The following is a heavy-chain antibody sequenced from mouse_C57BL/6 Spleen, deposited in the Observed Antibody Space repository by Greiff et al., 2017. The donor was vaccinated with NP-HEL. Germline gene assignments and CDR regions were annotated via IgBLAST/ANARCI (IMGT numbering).Heavy chain of an antibody. CDR1: GYAFTNYL. CDR2: INPGSGGT. Sequence: VKLMESGAELVRPGTSVKVSCKASGYAFTNYLIEWVKQRPGQGLEWIGVINPGSGGTNYNEKFKGKATLTADKSSSTAYMQLSSLTSEDSAVYFCAREGGLYYFDYWGQGTTLTVSS. CDR3: AREGGLYYFDY. J-gene: IGHJ2*01. D-gene: IGHD1-1*02. V-gene: IGHV1-54*01.